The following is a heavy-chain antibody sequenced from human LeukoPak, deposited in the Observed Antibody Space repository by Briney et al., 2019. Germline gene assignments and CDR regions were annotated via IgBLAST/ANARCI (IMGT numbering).Heavy chain of an antibody. J-gene: IGHJ4*02. D-gene: IGHD5-24*01. V-gene: IGHV3-30-3*01. CDR1: GFTFSSYA. Sequence: GGSPRLSCAASGFTFSSYAMSWVRQAPGKGLEWVAVISYDGSNKYYADSVKGRFTISRDNSKNTLYLQMNSLRAEDTAVYYCAREPTLEITYYFDYWGQGTLVTVSS. CDR3: AREPTLEITYYFDY. CDR2: ISYDGSNK.